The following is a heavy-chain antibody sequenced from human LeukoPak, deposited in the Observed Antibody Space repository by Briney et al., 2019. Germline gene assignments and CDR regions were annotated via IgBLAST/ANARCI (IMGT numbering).Heavy chain of an antibody. J-gene: IGHJ4*02. CDR2: IYHSGST. Sequence: SETLSLTCAVSGYSITSGYYWAWIRQPPGKGLEWIANIYHSGSTYYNPSLKSRVTVSVDTSKNQFSLKLSSVTAADTAVYYCARRYSNYFFDYWGQGTLVTVSS. CDR3: ARRYSNYFFDY. V-gene: IGHV4-38-2*01. D-gene: IGHD4-11*01. CDR1: GYSITSGYY.